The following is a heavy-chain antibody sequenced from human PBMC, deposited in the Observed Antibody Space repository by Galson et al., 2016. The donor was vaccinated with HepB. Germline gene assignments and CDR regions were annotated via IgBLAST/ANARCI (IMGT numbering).Heavy chain of an antibody. D-gene: IGHD3-10*01. CDR2: IIPIFGTA. Sequence: SVTVSCKAFRGTFSSYVISWVRQAPGQGLEWMGGIIPIFGTAEYAQKFQGRVTITADKSTSTAYMELSRLRSEDTAVYYCARDGRVRGVLDYYYGMDVWGQGTTVTVTS. CDR3: ARDGRVRGVLDYYYGMDV. V-gene: IGHV1-69*06. J-gene: IGHJ6*02. CDR1: RGTFSSYV.